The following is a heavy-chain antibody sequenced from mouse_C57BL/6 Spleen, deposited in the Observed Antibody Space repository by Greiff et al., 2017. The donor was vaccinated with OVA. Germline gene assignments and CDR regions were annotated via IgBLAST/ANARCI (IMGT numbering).Heavy chain of an antibody. CDR2: IYPGNGDT. D-gene: IGHD2-4*01. CDR3: AGSAGDYDVCYGC. Sequence: LQQSGAELVRPGASVKMSCKASGYTFTSSNMHWVKQTPRQGLEWIGAIYPGNGDTSYNQKFQGKATLTADKSSRTAYMQLSSLTSEDSAVDVCAGSAGDYDVCYGCWGQGATLAVAS. J-gene: IGHJ2*01. V-gene: IGHV1-12*01. CDR1: GYTFTSSN.